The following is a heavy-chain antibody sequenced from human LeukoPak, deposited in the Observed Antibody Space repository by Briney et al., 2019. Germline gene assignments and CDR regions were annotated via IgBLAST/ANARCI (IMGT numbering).Heavy chain of an antibody. D-gene: IGHD3-10*01. CDR1: GFTFISYW. V-gene: IGHV3-74*01. CDR2: INSDGSST. Sequence: GGSLRLSCAASGFTFISYWMHWVRQAPGKGLVWVSRINSDGSSTSYADSVKGRFTISRDNAKNTLYLQMNSLRAEDTAVYYCARESGSGSQIDYWGQGTLVTVSS. J-gene: IGHJ4*02. CDR3: ARESGSGSQIDY.